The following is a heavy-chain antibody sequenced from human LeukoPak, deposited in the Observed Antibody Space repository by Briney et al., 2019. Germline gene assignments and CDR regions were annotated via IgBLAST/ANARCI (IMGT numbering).Heavy chain of an antibody. CDR2: IRGSGVTT. CDR1: GFAFSSYA. CDR3: ANAGFWSGYYYSN. J-gene: IGHJ4*02. V-gene: IGHV3-23*01. Sequence: GGSLRLSCAASGFAFSSYAMNWVRQAPGKGLEWVSVIRGSGVTTYYADSVKGRFTISRDNSNNTLYLQMNSLRAEDTAVYYCANAGFWSGYYYSNWGQGTLVTVSS. D-gene: IGHD3-3*01.